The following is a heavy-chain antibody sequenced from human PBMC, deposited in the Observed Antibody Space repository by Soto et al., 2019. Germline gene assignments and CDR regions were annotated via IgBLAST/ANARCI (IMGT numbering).Heavy chain of an antibody. CDR1: GGTFSSYT. Sequence: QVQLVQSGAEVKKPGSSVKVSCKASGGTFSSYTISWVRQAPGQGLEWMGRIIPILGIANYAQKFQGRVTITADKSTSTAYMELSSLRSEDTAVYYCARDHYGDCHIDYWGQGTLVTVSS. V-gene: IGHV1-69*02. CDR2: IIPILGIA. D-gene: IGHD4-17*01. J-gene: IGHJ4*02. CDR3: ARDHYGDCHIDY.